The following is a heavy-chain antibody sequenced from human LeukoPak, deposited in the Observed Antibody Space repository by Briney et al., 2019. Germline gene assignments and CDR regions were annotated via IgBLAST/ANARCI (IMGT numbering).Heavy chain of an antibody. D-gene: IGHD1-14*01. CDR3: ARDRVQPNHFDY. CDR1: GFLFSNYG. J-gene: IGHJ4*02. CDR2: IWSDGDNK. V-gene: IGHV3-33*01. Sequence: GRSLRLSCEASGFLFSNYGMHWVRQAPGKGLEWVAFIWSDGDNKYYTDSVKGRFTISRDNSKNTVYLQMSSLRAGDTAVYFCARDRVQPNHFDYWGQGTLVTVS.